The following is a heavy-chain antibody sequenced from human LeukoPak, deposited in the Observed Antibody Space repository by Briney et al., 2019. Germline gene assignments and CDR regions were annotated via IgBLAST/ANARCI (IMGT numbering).Heavy chain of an antibody. CDR1: GYTFPSYG. V-gene: IGHV1-18*01. CDR2: ISAYNGNT. Sequence: ASVKVSCKASGYTFPSYGISWLRQAPGQGLEWMGWISAYNGNTNYAQKLHGRVTMTTDTSTSTAYMELRSLRSDDTAVYYCARDASSDAFDIWGQGTMVTVSS. J-gene: IGHJ3*02. CDR3: ARDASSDAFDI.